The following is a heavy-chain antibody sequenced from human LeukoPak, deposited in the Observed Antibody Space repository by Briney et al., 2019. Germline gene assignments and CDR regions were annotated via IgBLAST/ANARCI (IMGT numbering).Heavy chain of an antibody. J-gene: IGHJ4*02. V-gene: IGHV3-23*01. D-gene: IGHD2-21*02. CDR3: AKVTGLPHFDY. Sequence: GGSLRLSCAASGFTFSSYAMSWVRQAPGKGLEWVSAISASGVSTYYADSVKGRFTFSRDNSKNTLYLQMNSLRAEDTAVYYCAKVTGLPHFDYWGQGTLVRVST. CDR1: GFTFSSYA. CDR2: ISASGVST.